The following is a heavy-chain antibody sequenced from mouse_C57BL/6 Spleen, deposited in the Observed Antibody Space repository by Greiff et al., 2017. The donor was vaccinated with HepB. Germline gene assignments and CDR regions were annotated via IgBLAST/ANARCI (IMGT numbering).Heavy chain of an antibody. Sequence: QVQLQQSGSELRSPGSSVKLSCKDFASEVFPIAYTSWVRQKPGHGFEWIGGILPSIGRTIYGEKLEDKATLDADTLSNTAYLELNSLTSEDAAIYYCARRGSREDFDVWGTGTTVTVSS. V-gene: IGHV15-2*01. J-gene: IGHJ1*03. CDR2: ILPSIGRT. CDR3: ARRGSREDFDV. CDR1: ASEVFPIAY. D-gene: IGHD1-1*01.